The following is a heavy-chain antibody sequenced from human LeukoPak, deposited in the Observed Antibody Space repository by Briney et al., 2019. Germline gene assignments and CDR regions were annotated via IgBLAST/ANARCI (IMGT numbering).Heavy chain of an antibody. Sequence: GASVTVSCKASGYTFTDYYMYWVRQAPGQGPECMGVIHPSGGGTTYAQKFQGRVTLTKDTATSTAYIELSSLRSDDTAVYYCARMAMDPAMVTNFFDLWGQGTLLIVSA. CDR2: IHPSGGGT. V-gene: IGHV1-46*01. CDR1: GYTFTDYY. D-gene: IGHD5-18*01. CDR3: ARMAMDPAMVTNFFDL. J-gene: IGHJ4*02.